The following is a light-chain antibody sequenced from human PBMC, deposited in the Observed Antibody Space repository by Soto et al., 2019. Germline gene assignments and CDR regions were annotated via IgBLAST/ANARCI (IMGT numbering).Light chain of an antibody. CDR3: SSYTSRKGDFV. Sequence: QSALTQPASVSGSPCQSITVSCTGSSNDAGGYYYFSLYQQHPGKAPKVIIYEVNNRPSGVSDRFSGSQSGNTASLTISGLQAEDEADYYCSSYTSRKGDFVFGTGTKVTVL. J-gene: IGLJ1*01. CDR1: SNDAGGYYY. CDR2: EVN. V-gene: IGLV2-14*01.